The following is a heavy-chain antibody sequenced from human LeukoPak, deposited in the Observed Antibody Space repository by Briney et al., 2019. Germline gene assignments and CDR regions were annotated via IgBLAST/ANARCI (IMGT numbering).Heavy chain of an antibody. Sequence: GGSLRLSCAASGFTFSSLAMHWVRQAPGKGLEWVAVISSDVSRQYYADSVKGRFTLSRDNSKSTLYLQMNSLRDEDTAVYYCASLHPVVGATNYFDYWGQGTLVTVSS. J-gene: IGHJ4*02. CDR3: ASLHPVVGATNYFDY. CDR1: GFTFSSLA. D-gene: IGHD1-26*01. V-gene: IGHV3-30*04. CDR2: ISSDVSRQ.